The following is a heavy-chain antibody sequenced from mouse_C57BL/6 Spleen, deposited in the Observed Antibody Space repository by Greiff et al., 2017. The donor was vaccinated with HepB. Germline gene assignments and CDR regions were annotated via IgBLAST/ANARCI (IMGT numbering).Heavy chain of an antibody. CDR1: GFTFKDYY. D-gene: IGHD6-1*01. CDR2: IDPDDGDT. J-gene: IGHJ2*01. Sequence: EVQLQQSGAELVRPGASVKLSCTASGFTFKDYYMHWVKQRPEQGLEWIGRIDPDDGDTEYAPKFQGKATMTADTSSNTAYLQLSSLTSEDTAVYYCTTVPCAYYFDYWGQGTTLTVSS. V-gene: IGHV14-1*01. CDR3: TTVPCAYYFDY.